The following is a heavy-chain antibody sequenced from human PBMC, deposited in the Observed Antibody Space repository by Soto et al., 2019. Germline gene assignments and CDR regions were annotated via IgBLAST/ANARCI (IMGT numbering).Heavy chain of an antibody. CDR2: INHSGST. D-gene: IGHD2-2*01. V-gene: IGHV4-34*01. Sequence: SETLSLTCAVYGGSFSGYYWSWISQPPGKGLEWIGEINHSGSTNYNPSLKSRVTISVDTSKNQFSLKLSSVTAADTAVYYCAREGYCSNTSCYLSPSDIWGQGTMVTVSS. J-gene: IGHJ3*02. CDR1: GGSFSGYY. CDR3: AREGYCSNTSCYLSPSDI.